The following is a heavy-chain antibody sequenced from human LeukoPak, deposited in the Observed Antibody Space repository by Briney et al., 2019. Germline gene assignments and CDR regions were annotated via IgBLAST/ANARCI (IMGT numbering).Heavy chain of an antibody. CDR2: ISSSSSYI. V-gene: IGHV3-21*04. Sequence: GGSLRLSCAASGFTFSSYSMNWVRQAPGKGLEWVSSISSSSSYIYYADSVKGRFTISRDSSKNTLSLQMSSLRAEDTAVYYCVKGDGYSSSRPDYWGQGTLVTVSS. J-gene: IGHJ4*02. D-gene: IGHD6-13*01. CDR3: VKGDGYSSSRPDY. CDR1: GFTFSSYS.